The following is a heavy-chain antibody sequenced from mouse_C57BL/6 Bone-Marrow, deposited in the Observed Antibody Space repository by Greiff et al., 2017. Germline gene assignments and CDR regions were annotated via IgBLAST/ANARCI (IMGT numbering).Heavy chain of an antibody. CDR3: VRHDEGYDGGGYAMDY. D-gene: IGHD2-2*01. CDR1: GFSFNTYA. CDR2: IRSKSNNYAT. Sequence: EVQLQESGGGLVQPKGSLKLSCAASGFSFNTYAMNWVRQAPGKGLEWVARIRSKSNNYATYYADSVKDRFTISRDDSESMLYLQMNNLKTEDTAMYYCVRHDEGYDGGGYAMDYWGQGTSVTVSS. J-gene: IGHJ4*01. V-gene: IGHV10-1*01.